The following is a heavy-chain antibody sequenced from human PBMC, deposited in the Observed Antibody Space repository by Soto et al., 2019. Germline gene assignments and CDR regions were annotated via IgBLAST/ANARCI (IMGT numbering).Heavy chain of an antibody. CDR3: ARDSPPVDY. CDR1: GYTFSSYG. Sequence: QVQLVQSGAEVKKPGASVKVSCKASGYTFSSYGISWVRQAPGQGLEWMGWISAYNGNRKYAQKFQGRVTMTTDTSTSTAYMEPRSLRTDDTAVYYSARDSPPVDYWGQGTLVTVSS. CDR2: ISAYNGNR. V-gene: IGHV1-18*01. J-gene: IGHJ4*02.